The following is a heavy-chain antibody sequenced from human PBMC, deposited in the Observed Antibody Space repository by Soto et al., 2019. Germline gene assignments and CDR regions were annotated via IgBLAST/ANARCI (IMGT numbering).Heavy chain of an antibody. CDR2: INAANHDT. Sequence: ASAKVSCKTSGFTFTNYPIHWVRQAPGQRLEWMGWINAANHDTGYSQRFQGRVTITSDTSASTVYMELSSLGSEDTAVYYCARVQRLGDYFDSTGRYDWFDPWGQGTLVPVSS. J-gene: IGHJ5*02. V-gene: IGHV1-3*01. CDR1: GFTFTNYP. D-gene: IGHD3-22*01. CDR3: ARVQRLGDYFDSTGRYDWFDP.